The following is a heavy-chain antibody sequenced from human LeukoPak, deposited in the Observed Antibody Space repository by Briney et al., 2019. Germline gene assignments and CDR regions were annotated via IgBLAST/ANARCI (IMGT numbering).Heavy chain of an antibody. D-gene: IGHD1-26*01. CDR2: INWNGGST. Sequence: GGSLRLSCAASGFTFDDYGMSWVRQAPGKGLEWVSGINWNGGSTGYADSMKGRFTISRDNAKNSLYLQMNSLRAEDTALYYCAREQSSGSYSYYYYYMDVWGKGTTVTVSS. CDR1: GFTFDDYG. V-gene: IGHV3-20*04. J-gene: IGHJ6*03. CDR3: AREQSSGSYSYYYYYMDV.